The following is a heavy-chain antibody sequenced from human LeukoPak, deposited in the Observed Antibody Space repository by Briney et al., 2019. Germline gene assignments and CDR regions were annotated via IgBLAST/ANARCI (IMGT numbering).Heavy chain of an antibody. D-gene: IGHD5-12*01. CDR1: GGTFSSYA. J-gene: IGHJ4*02. V-gene: IGHV1-69*13. Sequence: SVKVSCKASGGTFSSYAISWVRQAPGQGLEWMGGIIPIFGTANYAQKFQGRVTITADESTSTAYMELSSLRSEDTAVYYCARGAGYSGYDRSGEFDYWGQGTLVTVSS. CDR3: ARGAGYSGYDRSGEFDY. CDR2: IIPIFGTA.